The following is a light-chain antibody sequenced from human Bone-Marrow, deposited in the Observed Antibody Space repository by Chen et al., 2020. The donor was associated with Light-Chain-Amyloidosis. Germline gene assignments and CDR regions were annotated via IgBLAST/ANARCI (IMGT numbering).Light chain of an antibody. CDR1: NIGSTR. V-gene: IGLV3-21*02. CDR3: QVWDRSSDRPV. J-gene: IGLJ3*02. CDR2: DDS. Sequence: YVLTQPSSVVVAPGQMATIDCGGNNIGSTRVHCYQQTPGQAPRLVVYDDSDRPSGIPERLSGSNSGNTATLTISRVEAGDEADYYCQVWDRSSDRPVFGGGTKLTVL.